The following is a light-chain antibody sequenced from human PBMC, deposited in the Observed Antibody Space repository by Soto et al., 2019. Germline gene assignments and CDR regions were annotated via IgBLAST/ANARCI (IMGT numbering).Light chain of an antibody. CDR1: VSEVAAYTY. V-gene: IGLV2-14*01. Sequence: QSALTQPASVSGSPGQTITISCTGAVSEVAAYTYVSWYQQHPGKGPKLIIYDVSNRPLGVSNRFSGSKSGTTASLTISGLLAEDEADYYCSSFTRIVGLFGGGTKLTVL. CDR2: DVS. CDR3: SSFTRIVGL. J-gene: IGLJ3*02.